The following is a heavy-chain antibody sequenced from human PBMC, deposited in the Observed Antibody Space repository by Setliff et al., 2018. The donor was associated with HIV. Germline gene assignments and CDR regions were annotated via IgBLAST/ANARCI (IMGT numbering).Heavy chain of an antibody. V-gene: IGHV1-24*01. CDR2: YDPEDDEI. CDR1: GYSLSELT. CDR3: TTYSSGFTH. J-gene: IGHJ4*02. D-gene: IGHD3-22*01. Sequence: ASVKVSCKVSGYSLSELTMHWVRQAPGKGLDWMGGYDPEDDEIIYAQKFQGRVTMTEDTSTDTAYVELTSLRSDDTAVYYCTTYSSGFTHWGQGTLVTVSS.